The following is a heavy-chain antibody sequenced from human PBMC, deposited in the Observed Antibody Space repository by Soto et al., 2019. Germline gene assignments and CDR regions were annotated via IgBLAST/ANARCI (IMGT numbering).Heavy chain of an antibody. V-gene: IGHV3-15*01. CDR2: IKSKTDGGTT. CDR3: TASGDQLTFDY. Sequence: GESLKISCAASGFTFSNAWMSWVRQAPGKGLEWVGRIKSKTDGGTTDYAAPVKGRFTISRDDSKNTLYLQMNSLKTEDTAVYYCTASGDQLTFDYWGQGTLVTVSS. J-gene: IGHJ4*02. CDR1: GFTFSNAW. D-gene: IGHD7-27*01.